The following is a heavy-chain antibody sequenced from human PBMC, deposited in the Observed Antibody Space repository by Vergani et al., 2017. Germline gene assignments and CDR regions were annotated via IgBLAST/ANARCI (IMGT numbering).Heavy chain of an antibody. D-gene: IGHD1-26*01. V-gene: IGHV4-59*01. CDR3: ARVRGSYYYFDY. J-gene: IGHJ4*02. CDR1: GGSISSYC. Sequence: QVQLQESGPGLVKPSETLSLTCTVSGGSISSYCWSWIRQPPGKGLEWIGYIYYSGSTNYNPSLKSRVTISVDTSKNQFSLKLSSVTAADTAVYYCARVRGSYYYFDYWGQGTLVTVSS. CDR2: IYYSGST.